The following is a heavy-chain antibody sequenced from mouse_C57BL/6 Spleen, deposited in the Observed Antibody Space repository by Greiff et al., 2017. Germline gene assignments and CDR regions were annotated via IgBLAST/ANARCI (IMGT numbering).Heavy chain of an antibody. J-gene: IGHJ4*01. CDR3: ARVTPTGTQYYYAMDY. CDR2: IYPRSGNT. V-gene: IGHV1-81*01. CDR1: GYTFTSYG. D-gene: IGHD4-1*02. Sequence: QVQLQQSGAELARPGASVKLSCKASGYTFTSYGISWVKQRTGQGLEWIGEIYPRSGNTYYNEKFKGKATLTADKSSSTAYMELRSLTSEDSAVYFCARVTPTGTQYYYAMDYWGQGTSVTVSS.